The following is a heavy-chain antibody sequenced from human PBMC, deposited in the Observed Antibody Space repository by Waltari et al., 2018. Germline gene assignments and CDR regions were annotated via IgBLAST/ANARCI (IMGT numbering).Heavy chain of an antibody. Sequence: QVQLQESGPGLVKPSETLSLTCAVSGYSISSGYYWGWIRQPPGKGLEWIGGIYQSGRTYYIPALKSGVTISVDTSKNQCSLKLSSVTAADTAVYYCARDYGSGSYYTDDAFDIWGQGTMVTVSS. D-gene: IGHD3-10*01. CDR2: IYQSGRT. V-gene: IGHV4-38-2*02. CDR1: GYSISSGYY. CDR3: ARDYGSGSYYTDDAFDI. J-gene: IGHJ3*02.